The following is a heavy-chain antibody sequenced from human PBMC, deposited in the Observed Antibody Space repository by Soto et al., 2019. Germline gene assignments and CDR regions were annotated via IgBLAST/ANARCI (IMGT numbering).Heavy chain of an antibody. CDR1: GGTFSNYA. CDR2: IIPIGATV. J-gene: IGHJ6*02. D-gene: IGHD3-10*01. Sequence: QVQLVQSGAEVKKPGSSVKVSCKASGGTFSNYALISWVRQAPGQGLEWMGGIIPIGATVNYAQKFQGRVTITAEESTSTVYTDLGSLRSEDTAVYYCARDLLGFGYAYADVWGQGTTVTVSS. V-gene: IGHV1-69*12. CDR3: ARDLLGFGYAYADV.